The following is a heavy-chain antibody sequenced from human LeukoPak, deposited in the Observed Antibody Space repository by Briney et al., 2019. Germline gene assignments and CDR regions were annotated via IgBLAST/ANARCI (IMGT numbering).Heavy chain of an antibody. V-gene: IGHV4-30-2*01. D-gene: IGHD4-17*01. Sequence: SETLSLTCAVSGGSISSGGYSWSWIRQPPGKGLEWIGYIYHSGSTYYNPSLKSRVTISVDRSKNQFSLKLSSVTAADTAVYYCARDDGDLSPWYFDLWGRGTLVTVSS. CDR3: ARDDGDLSPWYFDL. CDR2: IYHSGST. CDR1: GGSISSGGYS. J-gene: IGHJ2*01.